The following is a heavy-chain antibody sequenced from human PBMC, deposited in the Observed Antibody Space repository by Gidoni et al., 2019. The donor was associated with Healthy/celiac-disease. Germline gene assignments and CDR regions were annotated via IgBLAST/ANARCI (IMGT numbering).Heavy chain of an antibody. Sequence: PRKGLEWVAVIWYDGSNKYYADSVKGSFTISRDNSKNTLYLQMNSLRAEDTAVYYCARDWGRQRAVSGGMDVWGQGTTVTVSS. J-gene: IGHJ6*02. V-gene: IGHV3-33*01. D-gene: IGHD3-10*01. CDR3: ARDWGRQRAVSGGMDV. CDR2: IWYDGSNK.